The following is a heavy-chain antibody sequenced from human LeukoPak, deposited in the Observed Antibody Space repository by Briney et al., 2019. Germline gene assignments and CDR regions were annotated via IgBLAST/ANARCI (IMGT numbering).Heavy chain of an antibody. CDR3: ARGSGYDGSRI. CDR1: GDSISIDY. D-gene: IGHD3-16*01. Sequence: SETLSLTCLVSGDSISIDYWNWIRQPPGKGLEWIGYIYASGSTDYNPSLKSRVTISIDTSKSRFSLKLSSVTAADAAIYYCARGSGYDGSRIWGQGTLVTVSS. CDR2: IYASGST. V-gene: IGHV4-59*12. J-gene: IGHJ4*02.